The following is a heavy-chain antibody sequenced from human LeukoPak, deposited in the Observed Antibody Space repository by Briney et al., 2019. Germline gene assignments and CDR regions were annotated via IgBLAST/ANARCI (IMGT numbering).Heavy chain of an antibody. CDR1: GFTFKNYG. CDR2: ISGTGANT. J-gene: IGHJ4*02. D-gene: IGHD3-22*01. CDR3: ARDLPQIEY. Sequence: GGSLRLSCAASGFTFKNYGMSWVRQAPGKGLEWVSDISGTGANTYYADSVKGRFTISRDNAKNSLYLQMNSLRAEDTALYYCARDLPQIEYWGQGTLVTVSS. V-gene: IGHV3-20*04.